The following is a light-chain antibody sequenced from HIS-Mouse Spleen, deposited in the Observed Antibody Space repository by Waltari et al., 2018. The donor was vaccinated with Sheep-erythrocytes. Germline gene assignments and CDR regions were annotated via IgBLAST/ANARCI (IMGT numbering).Light chain of an antibody. V-gene: IGLV2-23*01. Sequence: QSITISCTGTSSDVGSYNLVSWYQQHPGKAPKLMIYEGSKRPPGVSNRFSGSKSGNTASLTISGLQAEDEADYYCCSYAGSSTPWVFGGGTKLTVL. CDR3: CSYAGSSTPWV. J-gene: IGLJ3*02. CDR2: EGS. CDR1: SSDVGSYNL.